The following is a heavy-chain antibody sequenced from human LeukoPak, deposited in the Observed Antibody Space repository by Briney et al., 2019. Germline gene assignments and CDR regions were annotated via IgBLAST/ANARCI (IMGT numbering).Heavy chain of an antibody. J-gene: IGHJ6*02. CDR2: ISSSATYI. CDR1: GFTFSNYN. Sequence: GGSLRLSCAASGFTFSNYNMNWVRQAPGKGLEWVSSISSSATYIYYADSVKGRFTTSRDNAKTSLSLQINSLRAEDTAVYYCARILVVPAANYYSSSGMDVWGQGTTVTVSS. CDR3: ARILVVPAANYYSSSGMDV. D-gene: IGHD2-2*01. V-gene: IGHV3-21*06.